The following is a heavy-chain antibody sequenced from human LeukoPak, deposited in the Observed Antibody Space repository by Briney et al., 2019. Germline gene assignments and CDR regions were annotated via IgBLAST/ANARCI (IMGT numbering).Heavy chain of an antibody. CDR2: ISGSGGNT. CDR1: GFTFSSYA. CDR3: ARDGAAAVPR. V-gene: IGHV3-23*01. D-gene: IGHD6-13*01. Sequence: GGSLRLSCAASGFTFSSYAMSWVRQAPGKGLEWVSAISGSGGNTHYANSVEGRFTISRDNSKNTLYLQMNNLRAEDTAVYYCARDGAAAVPRWGQGTLVTVSS. J-gene: IGHJ4*02.